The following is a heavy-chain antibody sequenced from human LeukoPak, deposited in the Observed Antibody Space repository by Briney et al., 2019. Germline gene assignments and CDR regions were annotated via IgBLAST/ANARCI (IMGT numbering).Heavy chain of an antibody. D-gene: IGHD2-15*01. V-gene: IGHV1-2*02. Sequence: GASVKVSCKASGYTFTGYYMHWVRQALGQGVEWMGCINPSSGGTNYAQKFQGRVTMTRDTSISTAYMELSRLRSDDTAVYYCAREPDGYCSGGSCYSWFDPWGQGTLVTVSS. CDR1: GYTFTGYY. CDR2: INPSSGGT. J-gene: IGHJ5*02. CDR3: AREPDGYCSGGSCYSWFDP.